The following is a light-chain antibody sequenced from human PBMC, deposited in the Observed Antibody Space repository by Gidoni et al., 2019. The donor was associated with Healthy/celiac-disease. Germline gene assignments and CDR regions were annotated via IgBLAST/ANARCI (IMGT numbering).Light chain of an antibody. Sequence: DIVMTQSPDSLAVSLGERATINCKSSQSVSYSSNNKNYLAWYQQKPGQPPKLLIYWASPRESGVPDRFSGSGSGTDFTLTISSLQAEDVAVYYCQQYYSTPPTFGQGTKVEIK. CDR3: QQYYSTPPT. J-gene: IGKJ1*01. V-gene: IGKV4-1*01. CDR1: QSVSYSSNNKNY. CDR2: WAS.